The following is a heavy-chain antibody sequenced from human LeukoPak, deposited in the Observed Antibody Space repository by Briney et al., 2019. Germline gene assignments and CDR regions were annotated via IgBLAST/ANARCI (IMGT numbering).Heavy chain of an antibody. D-gene: IGHD4-17*01. CDR2: IHPADSDT. Sequence: GESLKISCNGSGYSFTSSWIGWVRQMPGKGLEWMGIIHPADSDTRFSPSFLGQVTISADKSINTAYLQWSRLKASDTAIYYCARMDDYGDYGIYWGQGTLVTVSS. J-gene: IGHJ4*02. V-gene: IGHV5-51*01. CDR1: GYSFTSSW. CDR3: ARMDDYGDYGIY.